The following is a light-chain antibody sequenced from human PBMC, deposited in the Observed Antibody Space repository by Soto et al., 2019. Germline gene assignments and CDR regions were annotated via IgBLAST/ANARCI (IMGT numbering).Light chain of an antibody. V-gene: IGKV3-11*01. CDR2: DAS. CDR1: QSVSSY. CDR3: QQRSNWQIT. J-gene: IGKJ5*01. Sequence: IVLTERPARLSLSPGERAPLSCRASQSVSSYLAWYQQKPGQAPRLLIYDASNRATGIPARFSGSGSGTDFTLTISSLEPEDFAVYYCQQRSNWQITFGQGTRLDIK.